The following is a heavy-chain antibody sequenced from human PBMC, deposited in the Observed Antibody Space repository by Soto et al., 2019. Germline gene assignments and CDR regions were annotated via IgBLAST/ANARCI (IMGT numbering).Heavy chain of an antibody. Sequence: GGSMRLSCAACGFPVSSNYMSWVRQAPGKGLEWVSVIYSGGSTYYADSVKGRFTISRDNSKNTLYLQMNSLRAEDTAVYYCAREDSSGYCLFDYWGQGTLVTVSS. D-gene: IGHD3-22*01. CDR2: IYSGGST. CDR1: GFPVSSNY. V-gene: IGHV3-66*01. J-gene: IGHJ4*02. CDR3: AREDSSGYCLFDY.